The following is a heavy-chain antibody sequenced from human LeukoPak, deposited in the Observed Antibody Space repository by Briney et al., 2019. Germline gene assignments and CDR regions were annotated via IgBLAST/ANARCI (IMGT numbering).Heavy chain of an antibody. CDR2: ISWNSGSI. CDR1: GFTFDDYA. V-gene: IGHV3-9*01. J-gene: IGHJ4*02. Sequence: GGSLRLSCAASGFTFDDYAMHWVRQAPGKGLEWVSGISWNSGSIGYADSVKGRFTISRDNAKNSLYLQMNSLRAEDTALYYCAKDSSGEIDYWGQGTLVTVSS. CDR3: AKDSSGEIDY. D-gene: IGHD2-15*01.